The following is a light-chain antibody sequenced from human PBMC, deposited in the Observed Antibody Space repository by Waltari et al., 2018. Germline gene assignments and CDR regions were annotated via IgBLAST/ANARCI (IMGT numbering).Light chain of an antibody. V-gene: IGLV2-14*01. CDR1: THDVGGFNY. J-gene: IGLJ2*01. Sequence: SALTQPASVSGSPGRPLTIPRHCTTHDVGGFNYVSWYQQHPGKAPKIMISDVSKRPSGVSNRFSGSKSGNTASLTISGLQAEDEADYYCSSYTSSSTFVFGGGTKLTVL. CDR3: SSYTSSSTFV. CDR2: DVS.